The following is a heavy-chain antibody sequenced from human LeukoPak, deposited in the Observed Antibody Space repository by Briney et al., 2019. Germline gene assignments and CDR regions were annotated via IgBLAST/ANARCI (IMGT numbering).Heavy chain of an antibody. Sequence: GGSLRLSCAASGFTFSSYGMHWVRQAPGKGLEWVAAISYDGSNKYYADSVKGRFTISRDNSKNTLYLQMNSLRAEDTAVYYCAKDHPTNDYGDYYFDYWGQGTLVTVSS. CDR2: ISYDGSNK. J-gene: IGHJ4*02. V-gene: IGHV3-30*18. D-gene: IGHD4-17*01. CDR1: GFTFSSYG. CDR3: AKDHPTNDYGDYYFDY.